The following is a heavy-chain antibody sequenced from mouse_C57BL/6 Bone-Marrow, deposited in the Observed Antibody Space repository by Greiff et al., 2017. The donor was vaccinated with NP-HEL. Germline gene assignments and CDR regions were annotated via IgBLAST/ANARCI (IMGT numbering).Heavy chain of an antibody. D-gene: IGHD2-4*01. CDR2: IRLKSDNYAT. CDR1: GFTFSNYW. CDR3: TAQGLYYDYD. J-gene: IGHJ2*01. Sequence: EVKVEESGGGLVQPGGSMKLSCVASGFTFSNYWMNWVRQSPEKGLEWVAQIRLKSDNYATHYAESVKGRFTISRDDSKSSVYLQMNNLRAEDTGIYYCTAQGLYYDYDWGQGTTLTVSS. V-gene: IGHV6-3*01.